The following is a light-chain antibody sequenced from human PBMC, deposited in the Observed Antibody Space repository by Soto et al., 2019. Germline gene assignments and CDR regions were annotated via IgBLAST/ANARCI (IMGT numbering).Light chain of an antibody. CDR3: QQYNSYSST. Sequence: IVLTQSPGTLPMSPGERATLSCRARQSGSSSYLAWYQQKPGQAPRLLIYGASSRATGVPDRFSGSGSGTDFTLTISRLEPEDFAVYYCQQYNSYSSTFGHGTKVDIK. CDR1: QSGSSSY. CDR2: GAS. V-gene: IGKV3-20*01. J-gene: IGKJ1*01.